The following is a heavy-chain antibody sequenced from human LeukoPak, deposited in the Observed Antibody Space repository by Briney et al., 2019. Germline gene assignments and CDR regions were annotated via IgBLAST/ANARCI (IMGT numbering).Heavy chain of an antibody. CDR3: ARHINWFDP. CDR1: GGSISSSSYY. CDR2: IYYSGST. Sequence: SETLPLTCTVSGGSISSSSYYWGWIRQPPGKGLEWIGSIYYSGSTYYNPSLKSRVTISVDTSKNQFSLKLSPVTAADTAVYYCARHINWFDPWGQGTLVTVSS. V-gene: IGHV4-39*01. J-gene: IGHJ5*02.